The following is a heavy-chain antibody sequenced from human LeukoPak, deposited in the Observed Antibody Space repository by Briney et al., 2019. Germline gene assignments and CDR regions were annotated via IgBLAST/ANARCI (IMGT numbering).Heavy chain of an antibody. J-gene: IGHJ4*02. D-gene: IGHD6-25*01. CDR3: AKEQEAADY. CDR1: GFTFSSYG. CDR2: ISYDGSNK. V-gene: IGHV3-30*18. Sequence: GRSLRLSCAASGFTFSSYGMHWVRQAPGKGLEWVAVISYDGSNKYYADSVKGRFTISRDNSKNTLYLQMNSLRAEDTAVYHCAKEQEAADYWGQGTLVTVSS.